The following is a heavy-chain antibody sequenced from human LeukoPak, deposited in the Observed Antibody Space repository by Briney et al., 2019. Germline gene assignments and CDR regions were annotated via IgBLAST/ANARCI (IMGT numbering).Heavy chain of an antibody. CDR1: GGSISSGVYY. Sequence: KPSQTLSLTCTVSGGSISSGVYYCTWIRQPPGKGLEWIGYIYYSGSTSYNPSRKSRVTISVDTSKNQFSLKLSSVTAADTAVYYCARARGLYCSSTSCYADAFDIWGQGTMVTVSS. J-gene: IGHJ3*02. CDR3: ARARGLYCSSTSCYADAFDI. V-gene: IGHV4-30-4*08. D-gene: IGHD2-2*01. CDR2: IYYSGST.